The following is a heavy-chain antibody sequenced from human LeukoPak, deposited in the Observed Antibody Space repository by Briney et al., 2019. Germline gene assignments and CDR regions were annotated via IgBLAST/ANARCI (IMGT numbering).Heavy chain of an antibody. Sequence: GGSLRLSCAASGFTVSSSYMSWVRQAPGRGLEWVSVIYSGGSTYFADSVKGRFTISRDNSKNTLYLQMNNLRAEDTAVYYCARDLDSYGYYWGQGTLVTVSS. CDR2: IYSGGST. CDR1: GFTVSSSY. CDR3: ARDLDSYGYY. V-gene: IGHV3-53*01. J-gene: IGHJ4*02. D-gene: IGHD5-18*01.